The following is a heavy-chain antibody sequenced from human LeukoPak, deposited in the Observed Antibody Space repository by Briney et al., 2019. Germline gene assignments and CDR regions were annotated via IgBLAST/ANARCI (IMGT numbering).Heavy chain of an antibody. J-gene: IGHJ4*02. Sequence: PSETLSLTCTVSGYSISSGYYWGWIRQPPGKGLEWIGSIYHSGSTYYNPPLKSRVTMSVHTSRNQFSLTLSSVTAADTAVYYCASHLLSGGSSPGGLGFFDYWGQGTLVTVSS. D-gene: IGHD4-23*01. CDR2: IYHSGST. V-gene: IGHV4-38-2*02. CDR1: GYSISSGYY. CDR3: ASHLLSGGSSPGGLGFFDY.